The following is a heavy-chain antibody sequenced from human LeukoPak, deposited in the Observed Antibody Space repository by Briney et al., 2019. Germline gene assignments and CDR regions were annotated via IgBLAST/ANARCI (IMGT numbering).Heavy chain of an antibody. CDR2: IYYSGST. CDR3: ARGGYRGYEIDF. J-gene: IGHJ4*02. CDR1: GGSISSYY. D-gene: IGHD5-12*01. V-gene: IGHV4-59*01. Sequence: SETLSLTCTVSGGSISSYYWSWIRQPPGKGLEWIGFIYYSGSTNYNPSLKSRVTISVDTSKNQFSLKLRSVTAADTAVYYCARGGYRGYEIDFWGQGAPVTVSS.